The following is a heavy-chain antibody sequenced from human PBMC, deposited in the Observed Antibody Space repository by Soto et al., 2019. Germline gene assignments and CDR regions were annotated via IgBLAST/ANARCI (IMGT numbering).Heavy chain of an antibody. V-gene: IGHV1-69*13. CDR2: IIPIFGTA. CDR3: ARYPWGYCTNGVCSRHYYYGMDV. Sequence: SVKVSCKASGGTFSSYAISWVRQAPGQGLEWMGGIIPIFGTANYAQKFQGRVTITADESTSTAYMELSSLRSEDTAVYYCARYPWGYCTNGVCSRHYYYGMDVWGQGTTVTVSS. D-gene: IGHD2-8*01. J-gene: IGHJ6*02. CDR1: GGTFSSYA.